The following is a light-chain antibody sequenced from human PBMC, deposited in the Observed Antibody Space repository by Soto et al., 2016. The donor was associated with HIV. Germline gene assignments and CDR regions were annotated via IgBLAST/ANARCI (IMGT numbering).Light chain of an antibody. CDR2: AAS. CDR1: QGISNY. Sequence: DIQMTQSPSSLSVSVGDRVTITCRASQGISNYLAWYQQKAGKAPKLLISAASTLESGVPSRFRGSGSGTDFTLTITSLQPEDVATYYCQQYQTEEGTFGQGTTVEIK. CDR3: QQYQTEEGT. V-gene: IGKV1-27*01. J-gene: IGKJ1*01.